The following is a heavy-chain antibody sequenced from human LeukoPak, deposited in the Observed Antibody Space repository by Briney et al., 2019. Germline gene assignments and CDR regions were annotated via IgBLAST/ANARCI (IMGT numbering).Heavy chain of an antibody. Sequence: GGSLRLSCAASGFTFSSYGMSWVRQAPGKGLEWFSAISGSGGSTYYADSVKGRFTISRDNSKNTLYLQMNSLRAEDTAVYYCARERKYDSNFDYWGQGTLVTVSS. J-gene: IGHJ4*02. CDR2: ISGSGGST. D-gene: IGHD1-1*01. CDR1: GFTFSSYG. CDR3: ARERKYDSNFDY. V-gene: IGHV3-23*01.